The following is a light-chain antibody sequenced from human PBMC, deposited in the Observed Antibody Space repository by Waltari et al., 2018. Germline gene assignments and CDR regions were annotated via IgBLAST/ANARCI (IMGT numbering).Light chain of an antibody. CDR2: WAS. Sequence: DIVMTQSPDSLAVSLGERATINCKSSQSVLYSSNNKSYLAWYQHKPGQPPKLHIYWASTRESGVPDRFSGSGSGTDFTLTISSLQAEDVAVYYCQQYYSTPWTFGQGTKVEI. J-gene: IGKJ1*01. V-gene: IGKV4-1*01. CDR1: QSVLYSSNNKSY. CDR3: QQYYSTPWT.